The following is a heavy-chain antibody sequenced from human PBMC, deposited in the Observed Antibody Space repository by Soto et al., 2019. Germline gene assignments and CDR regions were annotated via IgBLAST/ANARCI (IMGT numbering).Heavy chain of an antibody. V-gene: IGHV3-9*01. D-gene: IGHD1-26*01. Sequence: GGSLRLSCAASGFTFDDYAMHWVRQAPGKGLEWVSGISWNSGSIGYADSVKGRFTISRDNAKNSLYLQMNSLRAEDTALYYCAKGVEERELLLKAFDIWGQGTMVTVSS. J-gene: IGHJ3*02. CDR1: GFTFDDYA. CDR3: AKGVEERELLLKAFDI. CDR2: ISWNSGSI.